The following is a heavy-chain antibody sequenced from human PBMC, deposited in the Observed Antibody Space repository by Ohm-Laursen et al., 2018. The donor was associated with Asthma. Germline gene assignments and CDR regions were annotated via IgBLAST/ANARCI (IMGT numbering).Heavy chain of an antibody. CDR1: GFTFSSFG. V-gene: IGHV3-30*03. Sequence: SLRLSCAASGFTFSSFGMHWARQAPGKGLEWVAVISYDGINKYYADSVKGRFSISRDNSKNTLYLQMNSLRREDTAVYYCTSEHQGDYWGQGTLVTVSS. CDR2: ISYDGINK. J-gene: IGHJ4*02. CDR3: TSEHQGDY.